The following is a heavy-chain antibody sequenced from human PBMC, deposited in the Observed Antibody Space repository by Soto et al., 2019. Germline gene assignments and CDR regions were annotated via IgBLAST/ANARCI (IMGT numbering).Heavy chain of an antibody. D-gene: IGHD3-22*01. CDR3: ARGLPYYYDSSGYYSWFDP. J-gene: IGHJ5*02. CDR1: GFTFSSYP. V-gene: IGHV3-30-3*01. CDR2: ISYDGSNK. Sequence: LRLSCAASGFTFSSYPMHWVRQAPGKGLEWVAVISYDGSNKYYADSVKRRFTISRDNSKNTLYLQMNSLRAEDTAVYYCARGLPYYYDSSGYYSWFDPWGQGTLVTVSS.